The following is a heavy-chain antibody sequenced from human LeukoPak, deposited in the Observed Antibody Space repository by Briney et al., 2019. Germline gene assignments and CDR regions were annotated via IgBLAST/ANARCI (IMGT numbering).Heavy chain of an antibody. CDR1: GFTFSGSA. J-gene: IGHJ4*02. Sequence: GGSLKLACAASGFTFSGSAMHWVRQASGKGLEWVGRIRSKANSYATAYAASVKGRFTISRDDSKNTAYLQMNSLKTEDTAVYYCTRLGSGSLGGYWGQGTLVTVSS. CDR3: TRLGSGSLGGY. CDR2: IRSKANSYAT. D-gene: IGHD1-26*01. V-gene: IGHV3-73*01.